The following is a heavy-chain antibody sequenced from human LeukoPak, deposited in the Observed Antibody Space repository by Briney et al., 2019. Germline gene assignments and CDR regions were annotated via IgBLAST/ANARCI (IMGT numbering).Heavy chain of an antibody. V-gene: IGHV3-53*04. D-gene: IGHD5-18*01. Sequence: GGSLRLSCAASGFTVSTNCMTWVRQAPGKGLEWVSTIYSGGTTYYADSVVGRFTISRHNSRNTLYLQMNSLRAEDTAVYYCARVDTVMAYYFDLWGQGTLVTLST. CDR3: ARVDTVMAYYFDL. CDR2: IYSGGTT. CDR1: GFTVSTNC. J-gene: IGHJ4*02.